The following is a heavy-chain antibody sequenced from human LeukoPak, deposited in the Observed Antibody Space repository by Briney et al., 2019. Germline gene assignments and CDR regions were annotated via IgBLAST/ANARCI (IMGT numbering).Heavy chain of an antibody. V-gene: IGHV5-51*01. D-gene: IGHD3-10*01. Sequence: ESLKISFKGSGYSFISYSIGWVRQMPGKGLELMGIIYAGDSDTRYSPSFPGQVTMSVDKSITTAYLQWSSLKASDTAMYFCARSTSVHYLFDYWGQGTLVTVSS. CDR1: GYSFISYS. J-gene: IGHJ4*02. CDR3: ARSTSVHYLFDY. CDR2: IYAGDSDT.